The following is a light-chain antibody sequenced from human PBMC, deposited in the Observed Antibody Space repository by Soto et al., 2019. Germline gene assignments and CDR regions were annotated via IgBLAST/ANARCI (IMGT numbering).Light chain of an antibody. CDR2: AAS. Sequence: DIQMTQSPSSVSASVGDRVTITCRASQDISIWLARYQQKPGKAPKLLIYAASSLQSGVPSRFSGSGSGTDFTLTISSLQPEDFATYYCQQANSFPPPFGGGTKVEIK. CDR3: QQANSFPPP. CDR1: QDISIW. J-gene: IGKJ4*01. V-gene: IGKV1-12*01.